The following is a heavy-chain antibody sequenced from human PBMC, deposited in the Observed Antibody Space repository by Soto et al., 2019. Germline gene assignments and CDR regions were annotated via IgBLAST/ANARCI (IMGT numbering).Heavy chain of an antibody. Sequence: SETLSLTCTVSGGSISSSSYYWGWIRQPPGKGLEWIGSIYYSGNTYYNPSLKSRVTISVDTSKNQFSLKLSSVTAADTAVYYCARQEWIVVVRIRHENGMDVWGQGTTVTVSS. J-gene: IGHJ6*02. D-gene: IGHD3-22*01. CDR3: ARQEWIVVVRIRHENGMDV. CDR2: IYYSGNT. V-gene: IGHV4-39*01. CDR1: GGSISSSSYY.